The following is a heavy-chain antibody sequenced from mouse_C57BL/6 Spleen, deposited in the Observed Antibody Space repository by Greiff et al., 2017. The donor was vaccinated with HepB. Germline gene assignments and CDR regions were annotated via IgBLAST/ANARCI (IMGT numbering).Heavy chain of an antibody. J-gene: IGHJ4*01. Sequence: VQLQESGAELVKPGASVKLSCKASGYTFTSYWMQWVKQRPGQGLEWIGEIDPSDSYTNYNQKFKGKATLTVDTSSSTAYMRLSSLTSGDSAVYYCARSLLLGKRDYAMDYWGQGTSVTVSS. CDR3: ARSLLLGKRDYAMDY. V-gene: IGHV1-50*01. CDR2: IDPSDSYT. D-gene: IGHD2-1*01. CDR1: GYTFTSYW.